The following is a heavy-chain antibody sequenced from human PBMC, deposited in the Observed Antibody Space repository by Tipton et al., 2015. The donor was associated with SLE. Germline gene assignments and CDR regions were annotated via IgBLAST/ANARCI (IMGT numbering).Heavy chain of an antibody. J-gene: IGHJ4*02. CDR2: ISGSGGST. CDR1: GFSFTSYA. Sequence: SLRLSCAASGFSFTSYAMSWVRQAPGKGLEWVSGISGSGGSTYYADSVKGRFTISRDNSMNTVYLQMNRLRAEDTAVFYCAKGYCSSTSCSYYFDYWGQGTLVTVSS. V-gene: IGHV3-23*01. D-gene: IGHD2-2*01. CDR3: AKGYCSSTSCSYYFDY.